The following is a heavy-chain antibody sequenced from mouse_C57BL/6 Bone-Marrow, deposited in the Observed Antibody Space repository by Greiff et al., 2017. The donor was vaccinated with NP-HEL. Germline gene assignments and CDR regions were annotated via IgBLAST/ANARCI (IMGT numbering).Heavy chain of an antibody. Sequence: EVQLQQSGPELVKPGASVKISCKASGYTFTDYYMNWVKQSHGKSLEWIGDINPNNGGTSYNQKFKGKATLTVDKSSSTAYMELRSLTSEDSAVYYCAIYDGYYVWFAYWGQGTLVTVSA. J-gene: IGHJ3*01. CDR3: AIYDGYYVWFAY. CDR2: INPNNGGT. V-gene: IGHV1-26*01. D-gene: IGHD2-3*01. CDR1: GYTFTDYY.